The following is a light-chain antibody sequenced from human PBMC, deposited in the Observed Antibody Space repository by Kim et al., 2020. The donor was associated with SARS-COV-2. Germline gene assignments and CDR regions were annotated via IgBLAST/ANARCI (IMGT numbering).Light chain of an antibody. CDR1: QSVLLSSNNKNY. J-gene: IGKJ1*01. V-gene: IGKV4-1*01. CDR2: WAF. Sequence: DIVMTQSPDSLAVSLGERATINCKSNQSVLLSSNNKNYLAWYQQKPGQPPKLLIYWAFNRESGVPDRFSGSGSGTDFTLTISSLQAEDGAVYYCQQYYTAPRTFGQGTKVDIK. CDR3: QQYYTAPRT.